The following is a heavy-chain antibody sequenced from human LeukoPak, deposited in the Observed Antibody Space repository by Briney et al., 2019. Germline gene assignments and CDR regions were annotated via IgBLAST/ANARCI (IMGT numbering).Heavy chain of an antibody. J-gene: IGHJ4*02. D-gene: IGHD3-22*01. V-gene: IGHV3-21*01. CDR2: ISSSSYI. CDR1: GFTFSSYS. Sequence: GGSLRLSCAASGFTFSSYSMNWVRQAPGKGLEWVSSISSSSYIYYADSVKGRFTISRDNAKNSLYMQMNSLRAEDTAVYYCARDSYPARPYYYDSFDYWGQGTLVTVSS. CDR3: ARDSYPARPYYYDSFDY.